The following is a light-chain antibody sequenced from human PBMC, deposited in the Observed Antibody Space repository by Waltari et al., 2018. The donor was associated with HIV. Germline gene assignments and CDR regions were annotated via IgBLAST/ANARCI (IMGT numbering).Light chain of an antibody. V-gene: IGLV8-61*01. J-gene: IGLJ3*02. CDR1: SGPVSTSYH. Sequence: QTVVTQGPSFSVSPGGPVTLTCGLSSGPVSTSYHPHRYQQTPGQAPRTLIYNTNTRSSGVPDRFSGSILGNKAALTIAGAQADDESDYYCVLYMGSGISVFGGGTKLTVL. CDR2: NTN. CDR3: VLYMGSGISV.